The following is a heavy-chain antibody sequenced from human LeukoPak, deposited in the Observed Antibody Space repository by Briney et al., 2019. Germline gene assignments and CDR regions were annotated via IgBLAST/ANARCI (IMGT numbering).Heavy chain of an antibody. V-gene: IGHV4-59*08. CDR3: ARQYDFWSGLFDY. J-gene: IGHJ4*02. CDR2: IYYSGST. D-gene: IGHD3-3*01. Sequence: PETLSLTCSVTGGSISSYYWTWIRQPPGKGLEWIGYIYYSGSTNYNPSLTSRVTISVDTSKNQFSLKLSSVTAADTAVYYCARQYDFWSGLFDYWGQGTLVTVSS. CDR1: GGSISSYY.